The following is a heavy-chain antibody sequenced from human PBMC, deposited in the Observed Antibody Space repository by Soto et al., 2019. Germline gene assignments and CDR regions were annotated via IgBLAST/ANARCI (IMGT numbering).Heavy chain of an antibody. CDR1: GGSISSSSYY. V-gene: IGHV4-39*01. Sequence: QLQLQESGPGLVKPSETLSLTCTVSGGSISSSSYYWGWIRQPPGKGLEWIGSIYYSGSTYYNPSLKSRVTISVDTSKNQFALKLSSVTAADTAVYYCARHPGEERFLEWFHMDVWGKGTTVTVSS. J-gene: IGHJ6*03. CDR3: ARHPGEERFLEWFHMDV. D-gene: IGHD3-3*01. CDR2: IYYSGST.